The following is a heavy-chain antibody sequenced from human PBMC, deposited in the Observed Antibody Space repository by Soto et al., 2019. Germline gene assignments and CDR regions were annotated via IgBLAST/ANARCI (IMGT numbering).Heavy chain of an antibody. CDR2: TSYDGGNT. CDR3: ARDSVIATFDAFDF. D-gene: IGHD3-22*01. J-gene: IGHJ3*01. CDR1: GFAFNSYA. V-gene: IGHV3-30-3*01. Sequence: QVQLVESGGGVVQSGRSLRLSCAASGFAFNSYAMHWVRQAPGKGLEWVALTSYDGGNTFYTNSVKGRFTISRDNSKKTLYLQMNSLRTEDTAVYYCARDSVIATFDAFDFWGQGTMVAVSS.